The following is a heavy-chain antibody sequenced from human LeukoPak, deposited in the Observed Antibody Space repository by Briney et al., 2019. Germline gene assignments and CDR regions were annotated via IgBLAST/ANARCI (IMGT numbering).Heavy chain of an antibody. V-gene: IGHV4-59*08. J-gene: IGHJ3*01. CDR2: IYNSGTIYYSGST. D-gene: IGHD1-26*01. Sequence: SETLSLTCTVSGGSMSSNYWSWIRQPPGKGLEWIGYIYNSGTIYYSGSTNYNPSLLSRVTISVDTSKNQFSLKLRCVTAADTAVYYCARPFSGSYSDAFDLWGQGTMVTVSS. CDR3: ARPFSGSYSDAFDL. CDR1: GGSMSSNY.